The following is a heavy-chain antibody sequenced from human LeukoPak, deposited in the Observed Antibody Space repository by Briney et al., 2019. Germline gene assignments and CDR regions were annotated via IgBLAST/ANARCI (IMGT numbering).Heavy chain of an antibody. V-gene: IGHV4-39*01. Sequence: SETLSLTCTVSGVSISSSSYYWGWIRQPPGKGLEWIGSIYYSGSTYYNPSLKSRVTISVDTSKNQFSLKLSSVTAADTAVYYCARHNPYYDSSGYYRDWGQGTLVTVSS. CDR1: GVSISSSSYY. CDR3: ARHNPYYDSSGYYRD. CDR2: IYYSGST. J-gene: IGHJ4*02. D-gene: IGHD3-22*01.